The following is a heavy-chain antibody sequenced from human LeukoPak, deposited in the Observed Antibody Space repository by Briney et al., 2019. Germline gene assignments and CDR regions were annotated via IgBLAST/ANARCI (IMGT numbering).Heavy chain of an antibody. Sequence: SETLSLTCTVSGGSISSSSYYWGWIRQPPGKGLEWIGSIYYSGSTYYNPSLKSRVTISVDTSKNQFSLKLSSVTAADTAVYYCARHREYSSSSYYYYYMDVWGKGTTVTVSS. CDR3: ARHREYSSSSYYYYYMDV. CDR1: GGSISSSSYY. CDR2: IYYSGST. J-gene: IGHJ6*03. V-gene: IGHV4-39*01. D-gene: IGHD6-6*01.